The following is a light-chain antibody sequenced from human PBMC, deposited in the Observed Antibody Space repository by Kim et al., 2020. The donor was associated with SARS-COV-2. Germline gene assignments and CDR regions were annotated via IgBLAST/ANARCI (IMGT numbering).Light chain of an antibody. Sequence: DVVLTQSPLSLPVTLGQPASISCRSSQSPVYSDGNTYLNWFHQRPGQSLRRLIYTVSNRDSGVPDRFSGSGSGTDFTLKINRVEAEDVGVYYCMQGTQWPSFGQGTKLEI. J-gene: IGKJ2*01. CDR2: TVS. V-gene: IGKV2-30*01. CDR3: MQGTQWPS. CDR1: QSPVYSDGNTY.